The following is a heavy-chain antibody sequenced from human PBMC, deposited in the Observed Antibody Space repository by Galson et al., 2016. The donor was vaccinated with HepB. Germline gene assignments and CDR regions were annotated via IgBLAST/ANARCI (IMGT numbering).Heavy chain of an antibody. CDR1: GFTFSSYW. CDR2: IKQDGSEK. V-gene: IGHV3-7*03. D-gene: IGHD3-3*01. CDR3: ARWGDYDFWSGMDH. Sequence: SLRLSCAASGFTFSSYWMTWVRQAPGKGLEWVANIKQDGSEKYYVDSVKGRFTISRDNAKNSLYLQMNSLGAEDTAVYYCARWGDYDFWSGMDHWGQGTLGTVSS. J-gene: IGHJ4*02.